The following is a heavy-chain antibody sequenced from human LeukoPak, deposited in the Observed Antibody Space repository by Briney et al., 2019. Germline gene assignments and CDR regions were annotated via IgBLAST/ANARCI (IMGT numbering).Heavy chain of an antibody. Sequence: TSETLSLTCTVSGGSISSYYWGWIRQPPGKGLEWIGSIYYSGSTYYNPSLKSRVTISVDTSKNQFSLKLSSVTAADTAVYYCARRHGAPWFDPWGQGTLVTVSS. D-gene: IGHD3-16*01. CDR1: GGSISSYY. V-gene: IGHV4-39*01. CDR2: IYYSGST. CDR3: ARRHGAPWFDP. J-gene: IGHJ5*02.